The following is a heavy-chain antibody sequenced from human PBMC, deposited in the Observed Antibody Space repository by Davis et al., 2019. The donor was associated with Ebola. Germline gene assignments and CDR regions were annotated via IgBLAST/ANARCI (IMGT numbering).Heavy chain of an antibody. CDR1: GGSFSGYY. CDR3: ARAGGGYSYGSGYYYYYGMDV. CDR2: INHSGST. J-gene: IGHJ6*02. V-gene: IGHV4-34*01. D-gene: IGHD5-18*01. Sequence: SETLSLTCAVYGGSFSGYYWSWIRQPPGQGLAWIGEINHSGSTNYNPSLKSRVTISVDTSKNQFSLKLSSVTAADTAVYYCARAGGGYSYGSGYYYYYGMDVWGQGTTVTVSS.